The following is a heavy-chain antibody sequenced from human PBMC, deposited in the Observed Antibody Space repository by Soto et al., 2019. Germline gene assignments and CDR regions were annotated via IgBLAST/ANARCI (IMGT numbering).Heavy chain of an antibody. D-gene: IGHD6-6*01. CDR2: IWYDGSNK. CDR3: ARDRQYSSSSVGY. V-gene: IGHV3-33*01. J-gene: IGHJ4*02. CDR1: GFTFSSYG. Sequence: PVESLRLSCETSGFTFSSYGMHGIRQAPGKGLEWVAVIWYDGSNKYYADSVKGRFTISRDNSKNTLYLQMNSLRAEDTAVYYCARDRQYSSSSVGYWGQGT.